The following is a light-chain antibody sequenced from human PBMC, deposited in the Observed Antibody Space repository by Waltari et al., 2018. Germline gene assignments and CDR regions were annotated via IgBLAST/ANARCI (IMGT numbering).Light chain of an antibody. CDR1: SRDIGAYNY. CDR3: NSYTTSSTWV. V-gene: IGLV2-14*01. Sequence: QSALTQPASVSGSPGQSIPISCTGTSRDIGAYNYVSWYQHLPGKAPKLIISEVRRRPSGVSNRFSGSKSGNMASLTISGLQAEDEADYYCNSYTTSSTWVFGGGTKLTVL. J-gene: IGLJ3*02. CDR2: EVR.